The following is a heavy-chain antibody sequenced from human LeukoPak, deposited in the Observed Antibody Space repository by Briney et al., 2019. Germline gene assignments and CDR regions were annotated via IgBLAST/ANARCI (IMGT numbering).Heavy chain of an antibody. D-gene: IGHD3-22*01. J-gene: IGHJ5*02. Sequence: GGSLRLSCAASGFTFSDYYMSWIRQAPGKGLEWVSSISSSSSYIYYADSVKGRFTISRDNAKNSLYLQMNSLRAEDTAVYYCAVSSGYYSGDSFDPWGQGTLVTVSS. CDR1: GFTFSDYY. CDR2: ISSSSSYI. V-gene: IGHV3-11*06. CDR3: AVSSGYYSGDSFDP.